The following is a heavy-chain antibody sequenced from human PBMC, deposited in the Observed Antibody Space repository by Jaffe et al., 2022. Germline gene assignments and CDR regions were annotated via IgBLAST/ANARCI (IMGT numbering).Heavy chain of an antibody. Sequence: EVQLVESGGVVVQPGGSLRLSCAASGFTFDDYAMHWVRQAPGKGLEWVSLISWDGGSTYYADSVKGRFTISRDNSKNSLYLQMNSLRAEDTALYYCAKDIGPVATEDDCYMDVWGKGTTVTVSS. V-gene: IGHV3-43D*04. CDR1: GFTFDDYA. CDR3: AKDIGPVATEDDCYMDV. J-gene: IGHJ6*03. CDR2: ISWDGGST. D-gene: IGHD5-12*01.